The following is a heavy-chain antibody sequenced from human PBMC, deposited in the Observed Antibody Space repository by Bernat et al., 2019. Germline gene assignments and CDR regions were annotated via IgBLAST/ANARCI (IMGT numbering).Heavy chain of an antibody. Sequence: QVQLQESGPGLVKPSETLSLTCTVSGGSISSYYWSWIRQPPGKGLEWIGYIYYSGSTNYNPSLKSRVTISVDTSKNQFSLKLSSVTAADTAVYYCARDLMYLGDNGMDVWGQGTTVTVSS. J-gene: IGHJ6*02. CDR1: GGSISSYY. V-gene: IGHV4-59*01. CDR3: ARDLMYLGDNGMDV. D-gene: IGHD1-26*01. CDR2: IYYSGST.